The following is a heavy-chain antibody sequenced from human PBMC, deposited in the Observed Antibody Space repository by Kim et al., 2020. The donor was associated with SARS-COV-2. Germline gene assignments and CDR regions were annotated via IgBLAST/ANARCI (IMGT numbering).Heavy chain of an antibody. V-gene: IGHV4-59*08. D-gene: IGHD3-22*01. CDR2: IYYSGST. CDR3: ARHHSEKYYYDSSGYHHAFDI. J-gene: IGHJ3*02. CDR1: GGSISSYY. Sequence: SETLSLTCTVSGGSISSYYWSWIRQPPGKGLEWIGYIYYSGSTNYNPSLKSRVTISVDTSKNQFSLKLSSVTAADTAVHYCARHHSEKYYYDSSGYHHAFDIWGQGTMVTVSS.